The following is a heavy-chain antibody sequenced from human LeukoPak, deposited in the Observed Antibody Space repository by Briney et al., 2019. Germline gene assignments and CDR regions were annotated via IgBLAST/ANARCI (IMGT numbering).Heavy chain of an antibody. CDR3: AREGGEYCSSTSCPFDY. CDR2: IIPFFGTA. D-gene: IGHD2-2*01. CDR1: GGTFSSYA. J-gene: IGHJ4*02. Sequence: SVKGSCKASGGTFSSYASSWVRQAPGQGLEWMGGIIPFFGTANYAQKFQGRVTITADDSTSTAYMELSSLRSEDTAVYYCAREGGEYCSSTSCPFDYWGQGTLVTVSS. V-gene: IGHV1-69*01.